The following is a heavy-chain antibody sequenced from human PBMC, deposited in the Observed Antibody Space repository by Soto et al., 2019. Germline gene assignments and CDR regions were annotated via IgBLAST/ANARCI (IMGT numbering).Heavy chain of an antibody. D-gene: IGHD4-4*01. CDR3: ARGVTANYVGGDAFAI. CDR2: IMPVFGTP. J-gene: IGHJ3*02. Sequence: QVLLVQSGAEVKKPGSSVKVSCQAAGGSFSSYMVSWVRQAPGQGLDYMGGIMPVFGTPTYPEKFQGRVTITADESTGTAYLELTSLKSDDTAVYYCARGVTANYVGGDAFAIWGQGTLVAVSS. V-gene: IGHV1-69*01. CDR1: GGSFSSYM.